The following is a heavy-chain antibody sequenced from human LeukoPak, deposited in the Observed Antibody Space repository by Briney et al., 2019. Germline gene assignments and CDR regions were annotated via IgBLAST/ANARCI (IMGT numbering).Heavy chain of an antibody. D-gene: IGHD2-15*01. CDR1: GFTFSSYA. Sequence: GRSLRLSCAASGFTFSSYAMHWVRQAPGKGLEWVAVISYDGTNKYYADSVKGRFTISRDNSKNTLYLQMNSLRAEDTAVYYCAKDSGDCSGGSCYLSIYYYYYMDVWGKGTTVTVSS. CDR3: AKDSGDCSGGSCYLSIYYYYYMDV. J-gene: IGHJ6*03. CDR2: ISYDGTNK. V-gene: IGHV3-30*04.